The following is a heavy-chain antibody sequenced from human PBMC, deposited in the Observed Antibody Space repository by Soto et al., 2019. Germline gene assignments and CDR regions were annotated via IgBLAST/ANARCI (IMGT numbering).Heavy chain of an antibody. CDR1: GFAVGSNY. CDR2: IYIGGGT. CDR3: TRVFCNSSSCYANWFDP. D-gene: IGHD2-2*01. Sequence: EVQLVESGGGLVRPGGSVRLSCAASGFAVGSNYMSWVRQAPGKGLEWVSLIYIGGGTHYADSVKGRFTISRDNYKNTLYLQMNSLRAEDTAVYHCTRVFCNSSSCYANWFDPWGQGTLVTVSS. V-gene: IGHV3-66*01. J-gene: IGHJ5*02.